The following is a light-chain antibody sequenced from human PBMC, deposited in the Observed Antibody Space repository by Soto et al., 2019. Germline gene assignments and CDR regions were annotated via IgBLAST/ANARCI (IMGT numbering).Light chain of an antibody. Sequence: IQMTQSPSSLSASVGDRVTITCRASQAIRDDLAWYQQKPGKAPNLLIYAASNLQSGVPSRFSGSGSGTDFTLTISSLQPEXXAXXXXXXXYTYPRTFGQGTKVDI. CDR3: XXXYTYPRT. J-gene: IGKJ1*01. V-gene: IGKV1-6*01. CDR2: AAS. CDR1: QAIRDD.